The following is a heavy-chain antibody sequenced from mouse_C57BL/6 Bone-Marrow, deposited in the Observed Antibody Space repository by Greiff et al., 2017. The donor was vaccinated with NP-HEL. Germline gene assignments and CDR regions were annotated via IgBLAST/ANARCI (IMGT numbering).Heavy chain of an antibody. V-gene: IGHV1-81*01. CDR2: IYPRSGNT. CDR1: GYTFTSYG. CDR3: ARRKGNYVGWYFDV. D-gene: IGHD2-1*01. Sequence: QVQLQQSGAELARPGASVKLSCKASGYTFTSYGISWVKQRTGQGLEWIGEIYPRSGNTYYNEKFKGKATLTADKSSSTAYMELRSLTSEDSAVYFCARRKGNYVGWYFDVWGTGTTVTVSS. J-gene: IGHJ1*03.